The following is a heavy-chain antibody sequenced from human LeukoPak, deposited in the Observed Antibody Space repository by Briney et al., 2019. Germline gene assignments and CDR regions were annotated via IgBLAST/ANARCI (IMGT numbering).Heavy chain of an antibody. J-gene: IGHJ4*02. Sequence: SETLSLTCTVSGGSISSYYWSWIRQPPGKGLEWIGYISNSGSTKYNPSLKSRVTISGDTSKNPFSLKLSSVTSADTAVYYCARVCDYGSGTCFDYWSQGTLVTVSS. V-gene: IGHV4-59*01. CDR2: ISNSGST. D-gene: IGHD3-10*01. CDR3: ARVCDYGSGTCFDY. CDR1: GGSISSYY.